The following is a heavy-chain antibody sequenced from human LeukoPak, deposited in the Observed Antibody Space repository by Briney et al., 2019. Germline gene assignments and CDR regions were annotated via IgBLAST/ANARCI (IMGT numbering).Heavy chain of an antibody. CDR2: IYTSGST. CDR1: GGGISGGY. Sequence: SATLSLTCTVSGGGISGGYWSWMLQPAVKGLEWIGRIYTSGSTNNNPPLKSRVTISVDTANNQFSLKLSSATAAETTAYYCSRDAYYYGSGSYSHYYYGMDVWGQGTTVTLSS. J-gene: IGHJ6*02. D-gene: IGHD3-10*01. V-gene: IGHV4-4*07. CDR3: SRDAYYYGSGSYSHYYYGMDV.